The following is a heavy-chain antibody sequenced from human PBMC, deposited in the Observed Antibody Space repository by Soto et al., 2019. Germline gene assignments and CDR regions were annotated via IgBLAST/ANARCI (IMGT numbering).Heavy chain of an antibody. CDR3: ARGEDDYGDYGWFDP. CDR2: ISAYNGNT. V-gene: IGHV1-18*01. Sequence: ASVKVSCKASGYTFTSYGISWVRQAPGQGLEWMGWISAYNGNTNYAQKLQGRVTMTTDTSTSTAYMELRSLRSDDTAVYYCARGEDDYGDYGWFDPWGQGTLVTVSS. D-gene: IGHD4-17*01. CDR1: GYTFTSYG. J-gene: IGHJ5*02.